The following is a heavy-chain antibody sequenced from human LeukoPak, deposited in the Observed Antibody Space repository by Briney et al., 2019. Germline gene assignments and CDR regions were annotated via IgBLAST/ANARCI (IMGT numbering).Heavy chain of an antibody. CDR3: ARGEDYGDPNWFDP. CDR2: INPNSGGT. CDR1: GYTFTGYY. D-gene: IGHD4-17*01. J-gene: IGHJ5*02. V-gene: IGHV1-2*02. Sequence: GASVKVSCKASGYTFTGYYMHWVRQAPGQGLEWMGWINPNSGGTNYAQKFQGRVTMTRDTSISTAYMELSRLRSDDTAVYYCARGEDYGDPNWFDPWGQGTLVTVSS.